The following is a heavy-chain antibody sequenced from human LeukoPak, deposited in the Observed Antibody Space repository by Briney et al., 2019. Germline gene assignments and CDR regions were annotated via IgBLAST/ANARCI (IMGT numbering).Heavy chain of an antibody. CDR2: IYYSGST. CDR3: ARHPVSDY. CDR1: GGSMSSYY. V-gene: IGHV4-59*08. J-gene: IGHJ4*02. Sequence: PSETLSLTCTVSGGSMSSYYWSWIRQPPGKGLEWIGYIYYSGSTNYNPSLKGRVTISIDTSKNQFSLRLTSVTAADTAVYCCARHPVSDYWGQGILVTVSS.